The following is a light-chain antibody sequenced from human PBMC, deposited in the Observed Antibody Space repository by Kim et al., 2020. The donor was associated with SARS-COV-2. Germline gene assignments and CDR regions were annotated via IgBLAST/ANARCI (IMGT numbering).Light chain of an antibody. Sequence: SYELTQPPSVSVSLGQTASITCSGDKLGDKYTCWYQQKPGQSPVLVIYQDDKRRSGIPERFSGSNSGNTATLTISETQAMDEADYYCQAWDSNTPHVLFG. J-gene: IGLJ2*01. CDR1: KLGDKY. V-gene: IGLV3-1*01. CDR3: QAWDSNTPHVL. CDR2: QDD.